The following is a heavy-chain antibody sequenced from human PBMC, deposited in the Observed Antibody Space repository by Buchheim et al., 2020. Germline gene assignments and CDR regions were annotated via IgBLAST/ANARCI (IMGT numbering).Heavy chain of an antibody. CDR2: IWYDGSNE. CDR3: ARDQRASSMDY. D-gene: IGHD2-2*03. V-gene: IGHV3-33*01. CDR1: GFTFKNFG. J-gene: IGHJ4*02. Sequence: QVQLVESGGGVVQPGRSLRLSCAASGFTFKNFGMHWVRQAPGKGLEWVALIWYDGSNEYYADAVKGRFTISRDNSKSTPYLQMNSLRAEDTAVYYCARDQRASSMDYWGQGTL.